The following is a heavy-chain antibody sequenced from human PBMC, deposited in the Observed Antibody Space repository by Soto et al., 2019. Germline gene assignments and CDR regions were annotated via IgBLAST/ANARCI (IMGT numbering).Heavy chain of an antibody. D-gene: IGHD2-2*01. Sequence: EVLLLESGGGLVQPGGSLRLSCAASGFSFSTYTMSWVRRAPGKGLEWVSTISGRGDSPSYADSVQGRFTISRDNPKRALYLQMNNLRAEYTAMYYCAKARCSTSNCYVPDYWGQGTLVTFSS. J-gene: IGHJ4*02. V-gene: IGHV3-23*01. CDR3: AKARCSTSNCYVPDY. CDR1: GFSFSTYT. CDR2: ISGRGDSP.